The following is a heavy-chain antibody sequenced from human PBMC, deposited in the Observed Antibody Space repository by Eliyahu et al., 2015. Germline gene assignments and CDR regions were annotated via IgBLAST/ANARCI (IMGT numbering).Heavy chain of an antibody. D-gene: IGHD3-3*01. J-gene: IGHJ4*02. CDR1: GFPFSXYA. V-gene: IGHV3-23*01. Sequence: EVQLLESGGGLVQPGGSLRLSCAASGFPFSXYAMGWVRQAPGKGLEWVSAISGSGGSTYYADSVKGRFTISRDNSKNTLYLQMNSLRAEDTAVYYCATLHGLWSGYRYFDYWGQGTLVTVSS. CDR3: ATLHGLWSGYRYFDY. CDR2: ISGSGGST.